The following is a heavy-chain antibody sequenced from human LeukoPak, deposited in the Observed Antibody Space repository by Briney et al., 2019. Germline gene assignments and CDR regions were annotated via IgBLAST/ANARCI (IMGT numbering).Heavy chain of an antibody. Sequence: SVKVSCKASGGTFSSYAISWVRQAPGQGLKWMGGIIPIFGTANYAQKFQGRVTITADESTGTAYMELSSLRSEDTAVYYCARESTRADYYDSSGRLDYWGQGTLVTVSS. V-gene: IGHV1-69*13. J-gene: IGHJ4*02. CDR2: IIPIFGTA. CDR3: ARESTRADYYDSSGRLDY. D-gene: IGHD3-22*01. CDR1: GGTFSSYA.